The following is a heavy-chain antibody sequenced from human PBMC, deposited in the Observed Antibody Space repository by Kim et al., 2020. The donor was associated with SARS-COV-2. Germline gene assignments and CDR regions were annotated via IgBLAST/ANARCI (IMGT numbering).Heavy chain of an antibody. Sequence: GGSLRLSCAASGFTFSDHYMDWVRQAPGKGLEWVGRTRNKANSYTTEYAASVKGRFTISRDDSKNSLYLQMNSLKTEDTAVYYCARGGYSGYDSEEGDYYYYGMDVWGQGTTVTVSS. CDR1: GFTFSDHY. D-gene: IGHD5-12*01. CDR3: ARGGYSGYDSEEGDYYYYGMDV. CDR2: TRNKANSYTT. V-gene: IGHV3-72*01. J-gene: IGHJ6*02.